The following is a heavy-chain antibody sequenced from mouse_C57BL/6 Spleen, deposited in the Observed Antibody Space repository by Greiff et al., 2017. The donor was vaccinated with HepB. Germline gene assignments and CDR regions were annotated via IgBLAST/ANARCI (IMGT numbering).Heavy chain of an antibody. CDR3: ARKEGPYWYFDV. V-gene: IGHV1-18*01. D-gene: IGHD3-3*01. CDR1: GYTFTDYN. Sequence: EVQLQQSGPELVKPGASVKIPCKASGYTFTDYNMDWVKQSHGKSLEWIGDINPNNGGTIYNQKFKGKATLTVDKSSSTAYMELRSLTSEDTAVYYCARKEGPYWYFDVWGTGTTVTVSS. J-gene: IGHJ1*03. CDR2: INPNNGGT.